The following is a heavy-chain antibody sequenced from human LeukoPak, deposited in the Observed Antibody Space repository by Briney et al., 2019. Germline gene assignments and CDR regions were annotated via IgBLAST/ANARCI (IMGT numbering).Heavy chain of an antibody. CDR2: IKQDGSEK. CDR3: AKAPVTSCRGAFCYPFDY. J-gene: IGHJ4*02. Sequence: PGGSLRLSCAASGFIFSNYWMSWVRQAPGKGLEWVAKIKQDGSEKYYVDSVKGRFTISRDNAKNSLYLEMNSLRAEDAAVYYCAKAPVTSCRGAFCYPFDYWGQGTLVTVSS. CDR1: GFIFSNYW. D-gene: IGHD2-15*01. V-gene: IGHV3-7*03.